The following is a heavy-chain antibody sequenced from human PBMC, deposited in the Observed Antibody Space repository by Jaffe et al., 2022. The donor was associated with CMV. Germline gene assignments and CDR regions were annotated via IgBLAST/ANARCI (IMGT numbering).Heavy chain of an antibody. CDR2: IKSKTDGGTT. D-gene: IGHD6-6*01. CDR3: TTAGVAARGPQYYYYYYYMDV. Sequence: EVQLVESGGGLVKPGGSLRLSCAASGFTFSNAWMSWVRQAPGKGLEWVGRIKSKTDGGTTDYAAPVKGRFTISRDDSKNTLYLQMNSLKTEDTAVYYCTTAGVAARGPQYYYYYYYMDVWGKGTTVTVSS. CDR1: GFTFSNAW. J-gene: IGHJ6*03. V-gene: IGHV3-15*01.